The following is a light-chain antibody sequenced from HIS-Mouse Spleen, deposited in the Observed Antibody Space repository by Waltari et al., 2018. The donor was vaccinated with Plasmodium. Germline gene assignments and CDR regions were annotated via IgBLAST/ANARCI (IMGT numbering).Light chain of an antibody. Sequence: QSALTQPPSASGSPGQSVTISCTGTSSDVGGYNYVSWYQPHPGKAHELMSCEVSKWPYGVPDRFSGSKSGNTASLTVSGLQAEDEADYYCSSYAGSNNWVFGGGTKLTVL. CDR3: SSYAGSNNWV. CDR2: EVS. CDR1: SSDVGGYNY. V-gene: IGLV2-8*01. J-gene: IGLJ3*02.